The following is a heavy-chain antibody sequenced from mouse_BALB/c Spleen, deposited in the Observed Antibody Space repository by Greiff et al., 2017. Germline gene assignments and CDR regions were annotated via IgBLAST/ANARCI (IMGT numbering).Heavy chain of an antibody. CDR1: GFSLTSYG. D-gene: IGHD2-1*01. J-gene: IGHJ3*01. CDR2: IWSGGST. Sequence: VQLQESGPGLVQPSQSLSITCTVSGFSLTSYGVHWVRQSPGKGLEWLGVIWSGGSTDYNAAFISRLSLSKDNSKSQVFFKMNSLQANDTAIYYCARNWRGNYPAWFAYWGQGTLVTVSA. CDR3: ARNWRGNYPAWFAY. V-gene: IGHV2-2*02.